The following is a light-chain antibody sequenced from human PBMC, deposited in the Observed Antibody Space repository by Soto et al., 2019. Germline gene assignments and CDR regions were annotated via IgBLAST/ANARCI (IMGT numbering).Light chain of an antibody. J-gene: IGKJ3*01. V-gene: IGKV1-5*03. CDR1: QSISSW. CDR2: KAS. Sequence: DIQMTQSPSTLSASVGDRVTITCRASQSISSWLAWYQQKPGKAPKLLIYKASSFESGVPSRFSGSGSGTEFTLTISSLQPDDFATYYCQQYNSLGFTFGPGTKVDIK. CDR3: QQYNSLGFT.